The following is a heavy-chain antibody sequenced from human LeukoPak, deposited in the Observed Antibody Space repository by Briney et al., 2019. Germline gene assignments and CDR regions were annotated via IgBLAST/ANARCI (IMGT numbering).Heavy chain of an antibody. CDR3: AAVAAANY. D-gene: IGHD2-2*01. CDR1: GFTFSSNG. CDR2: IRYDGSNK. Sequence: QTAGSLRLSCAASGFTFSSNGMHWVRHAQGKGLEWVAFIRYDGSNKYYADSVKGRFTISRDNSKNTLYLQMNSLRAKDTAVYYCAAVAAANYWGQGTLVTVSS. V-gene: IGHV3-30*02. J-gene: IGHJ4*02.